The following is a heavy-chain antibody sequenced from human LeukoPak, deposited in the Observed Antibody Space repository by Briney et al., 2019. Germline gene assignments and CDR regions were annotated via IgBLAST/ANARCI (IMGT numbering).Heavy chain of an antibody. V-gene: IGHV4-38-2*02. CDR3: AREGEEDCSSTSCYKGNYNWFDP. CDR2: IYHSGST. CDR1: GYSISSGYY. J-gene: IGHJ5*02. Sequence: SETLSLTCAVSGYSISSGYYWGWIRQPPGKGLEWIGSIYHSGSTYYNPSLESRVTISVDTSKNQSSLKLSSVTAADTAVYYCAREGEEDCSSTSCYKGNYNWFDPWGQGTLVTVSS. D-gene: IGHD2-2*02.